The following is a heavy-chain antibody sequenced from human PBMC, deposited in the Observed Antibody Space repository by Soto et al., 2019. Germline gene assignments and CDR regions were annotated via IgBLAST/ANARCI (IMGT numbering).Heavy chain of an antibody. D-gene: IGHD3-10*01. CDR2: INSDGSNT. CDR1: GRPFSSYW. Sequence: PGGSLRLSWAASGRPFSSYWMHWVRQAPGKGLVWVSRINSDGSNTNYADSVKGRFTISRDNAKNTLYLQMNSLRSEDTAVYYCAKAGVPPAMSHWGEGT. V-gene: IGHV3-74*01. J-gene: IGHJ4*02. CDR3: AKAGVPPAMSH.